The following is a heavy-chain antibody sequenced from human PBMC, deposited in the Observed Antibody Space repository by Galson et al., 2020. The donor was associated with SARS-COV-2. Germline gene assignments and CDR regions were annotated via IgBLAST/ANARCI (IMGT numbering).Heavy chain of an antibody. J-gene: IGHJ5*02. V-gene: IGHV3-21*01. CDR2: ISSSSSYI. CDR1: GFTFSSYS. Sequence: GESLKRSCAASGFTFSSYSMNWVRQAPGKGLEWVSSISSSSSYIYYADSVKGRFTISRDNAKNSLYLQMNSLRAEDTAVYYCARGGLNWFDPWGQGTLVTVSS. CDR3: ARGGLNWFDP.